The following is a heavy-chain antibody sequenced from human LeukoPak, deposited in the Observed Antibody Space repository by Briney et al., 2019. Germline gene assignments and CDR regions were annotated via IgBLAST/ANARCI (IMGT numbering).Heavy chain of an antibody. J-gene: IGHJ4*02. CDR2: ISAYNGDT. Sequence: ASVKVSCKASGYTFTSYGISWVRQAPGQRLEWMGWISAYNGDTNYAQKLQGRVTMTTDTSTSTAYMDLRSLRSDDTAVYYCAVRNRSSWSPFDFWGQGTLVTVSS. V-gene: IGHV1-18*01. CDR3: AVRNRSSWSPFDF. D-gene: IGHD6-13*01. CDR1: GYTFTSYG.